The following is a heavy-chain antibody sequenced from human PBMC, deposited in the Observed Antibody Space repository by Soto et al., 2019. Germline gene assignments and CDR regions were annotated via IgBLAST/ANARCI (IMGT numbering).Heavy chain of an antibody. CDR1: GFPLSSYA. CDR2: ISYDGSNK. D-gene: IGHD2-2*01. CDR3: ARDPSYPIVVVPAANFDY. J-gene: IGHJ4*02. Sequence: GSLRLSCAASGFPLSSYAMHWVREAPGKGLEWVAVISYDGSNKYYADSVKGRFTISRDNSKNTLYLQMNSLRAEDTAVYYCARDPSYPIVVVPAANFDYWGQGTLVTVSS. V-gene: IGHV3-30-3*01.